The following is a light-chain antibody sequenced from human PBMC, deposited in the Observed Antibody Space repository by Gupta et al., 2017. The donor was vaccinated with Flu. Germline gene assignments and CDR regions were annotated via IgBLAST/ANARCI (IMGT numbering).Light chain of an antibody. CDR3: MQGSRWPWA. V-gene: IGKV2-30*01. CDR2: QVS. Sequence: DVVMTQSPLSLPVTLGQPASISCRSSQSLVYSDGNTYLHWFQQTPGQSPRRLIYQVSHRESGVPDRFSGSGSGTDFTLKISRVEAEDVGVYYCMQGSRWPWAFGQGTKVEIK. CDR1: QSLVYSDGNTY. J-gene: IGKJ1*01.